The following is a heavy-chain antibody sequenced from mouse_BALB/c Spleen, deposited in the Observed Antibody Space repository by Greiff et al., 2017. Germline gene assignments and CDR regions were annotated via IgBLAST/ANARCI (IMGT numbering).Heavy chain of an antibody. V-gene: IGHV1-18*01. CDR3: AREADYDGSSPYWYFDV. CDR2: INPNNGGT. Sequence: EVQLQQSGPELVKPGASVKIPCKASGYTFTDYNMDWVKQSHGKSLEWIGDINPNNGGTIYNQKFKGKATLTVDKSSSTAYMELRSLTSEDTAVYYCAREADYDGSSPYWYFDVWGAGTTVTVSS. D-gene: IGHD1-1*01. CDR1: GYTFTDYN. J-gene: IGHJ1*01.